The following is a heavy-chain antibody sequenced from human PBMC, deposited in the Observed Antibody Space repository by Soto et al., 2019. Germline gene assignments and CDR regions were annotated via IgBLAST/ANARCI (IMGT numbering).Heavy chain of an antibody. D-gene: IGHD5-18*01. J-gene: IGHJ4*02. Sequence: QVQLVESGGGVVQPGRSLRLSCAASGFTFSSYGMHWVRQAPGKGLEWVAVISYDGSNKYYADSVKGRFTISRDNSKNTLYLQMNSLRAEDTAVYYCAKCIGYSYGPGGSYFDYWGQGTLVTVSS. CDR2: ISYDGSNK. V-gene: IGHV3-30*18. CDR3: AKCIGYSYGPGGSYFDY. CDR1: GFTFSSYG.